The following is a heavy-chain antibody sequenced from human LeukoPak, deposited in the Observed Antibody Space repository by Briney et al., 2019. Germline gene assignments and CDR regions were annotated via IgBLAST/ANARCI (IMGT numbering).Heavy chain of an antibody. CDR3: ATGDYGDYLGWFDP. J-gene: IGHJ5*02. D-gene: IGHD4-17*01. CDR2: INPNSGGT. Sequence: ASVKVSCKASGYTFTGYYMHWVRQAPGQGLEWMGWINPNSGGTNYAQKFQGRVTMTRDTSISTAYMELSRLRSDNTAVYCCATGDYGDYLGWFDPWGQGTLVTVSS. CDR1: GYTFTGYY. V-gene: IGHV1-2*02.